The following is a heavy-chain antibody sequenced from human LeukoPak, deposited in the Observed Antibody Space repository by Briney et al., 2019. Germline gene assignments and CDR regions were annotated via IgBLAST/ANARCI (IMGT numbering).Heavy chain of an antibody. J-gene: IGHJ1*01. CDR3: ARGRIVGTQVTEYFQH. CDR1: GYTLTELS. V-gene: IGHV1-24*01. CDR2: FDPEDGEI. D-gene: IGHD1-26*01. Sequence: ASVKVSCKVSGYTLTELSMHWVRQGPGKGLEWMGGFDPEDGEIVYAQEFQGRVTITADKSTSTAYMELSSLRSEDTAVYYCARGRIVGTQVTEYFQHWGQGTLVTVSS.